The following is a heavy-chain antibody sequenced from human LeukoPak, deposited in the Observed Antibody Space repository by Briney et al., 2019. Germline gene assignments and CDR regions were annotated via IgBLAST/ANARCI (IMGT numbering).Heavy chain of an antibody. J-gene: IGHJ4*02. CDR3: ARGRVGYCSSTSCYDYPGY. CDR1: GGSFSGYY. CDR2: INHSGIT. Sequence: SETLSLTCAVYGGSFSGYYWSWIRQPPGKGLEWIGEINHSGITNHNPSRKSRVTISVDTSKNQFSLKLSSVTAADTAVYYCARGRVGYCSSTSCYDYPGYWGQGTLVTVSS. D-gene: IGHD2-2*01. V-gene: IGHV4-34*01.